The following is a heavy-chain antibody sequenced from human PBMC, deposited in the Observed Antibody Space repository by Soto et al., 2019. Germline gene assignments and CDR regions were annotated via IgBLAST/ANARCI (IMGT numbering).Heavy chain of an antibody. CDR1: GFSLARGEVG. V-gene: IGHV2-26*01. Sequence: SGPTPVNPTQTLTLTCTFSGFSLARGEVGVGRIRHPPGKALEWLAHIFSNDEKSYSTSLKSRLTISKDTSKSQVVLTMTNMGPVDTATYYCERTPHGYYYYGMDVWGQGTTVTVSS. CDR2: IFSNDEK. J-gene: IGHJ6*02. CDR3: ERTPHGYYYYGMDV.